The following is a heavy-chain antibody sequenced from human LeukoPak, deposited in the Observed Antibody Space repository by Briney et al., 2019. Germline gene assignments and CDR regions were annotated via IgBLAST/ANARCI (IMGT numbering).Heavy chain of an antibody. D-gene: IGHD2-15*01. CDR3: AKTRGYCSSGTCYLSD. V-gene: IGHV3-48*02. J-gene: IGHJ4*02. CDR2: ISYSGNTI. CDR1: GFTFSSSS. Sequence: GGSLRLSCAASGFTFSSSSMHLVRQAPGKGLEWVSYISYSGNTIYYADSVKGRFTVSRDNAKNSLYLQINSLRDEDTAVYYCAKTRGYCSSGTCYLSDWGQGTPVSVSS.